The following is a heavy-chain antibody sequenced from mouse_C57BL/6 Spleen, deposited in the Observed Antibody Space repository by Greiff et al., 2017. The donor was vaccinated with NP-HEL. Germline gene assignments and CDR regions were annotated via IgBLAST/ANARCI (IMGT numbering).Heavy chain of an antibody. V-gene: IGHV1-15*01. J-gene: IGHJ2*01. D-gene: IGHD2-4*01. CDR2: IDPETGGT. Sequence: VQLQQSGAELVRPGASVTLSCKASGYTFTDYEMHWVKQTPVHGLEWIGAIDPETGGTAYNQKFKGKAILTADKSSSTAYMELRSLTSEDSAVYYCTRNIDLSYFDYWGQGTTLTVSS. CDR1: GYTFTDYE. CDR3: TRNIDLSYFDY.